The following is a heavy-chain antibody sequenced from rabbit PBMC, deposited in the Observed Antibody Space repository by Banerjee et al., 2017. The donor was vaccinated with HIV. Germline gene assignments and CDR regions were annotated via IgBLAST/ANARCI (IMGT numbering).Heavy chain of an antibody. Sequence: QSLEESGGDLVKPGASLTLTCTASGFSFSSGYWICWVRQAPGKGLEWIACIYIGSGSTYYASWVNGRFTISKTSSTTVTLQMTSLTAADTATYFCARSVDDSGWAFSLWGQGTL. J-gene: IGHJ4*01. CDR1: GFSFSSGYW. D-gene: IGHD4-1*01. CDR3: ARSVDDSGWAFSL. CDR2: IYIGSGST. V-gene: IGHV1S40*01.